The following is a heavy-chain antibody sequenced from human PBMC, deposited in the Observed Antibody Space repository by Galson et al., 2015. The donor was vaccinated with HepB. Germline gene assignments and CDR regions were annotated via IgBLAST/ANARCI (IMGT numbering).Heavy chain of an antibody. CDR1: GFTFTTYS. V-gene: IGHV3-23*01. Sequence: SLRLSCAASGFTFTTYSMCWVRQAPGEGLKWISSIFPSGSGTYYADSVKGRFTISRDDSKNTLYLQMNSLRAEDTAVYYCARDRRKTDYYYMDVWGKGTTVTVSS. CDR3: ARDRRKTDYYYMDV. CDR2: IFPSGSGT. J-gene: IGHJ6*03.